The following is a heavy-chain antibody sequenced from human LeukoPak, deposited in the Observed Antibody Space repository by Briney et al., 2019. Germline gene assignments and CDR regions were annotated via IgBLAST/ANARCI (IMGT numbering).Heavy chain of an antibody. Sequence: GGSLRLSCAASGFTFSGHNMNWVRQAPGKGLEWISFVSISSGIIYYADSVKGRFRISRDNAKSSLDLGMNSLRAEDTAVYYCARAMSTFGGVRNYFDSWGQGTLVTVSS. CDR1: GFTFSGHN. J-gene: IGHJ4*02. CDR2: VSISSGII. CDR3: ARAMSTFGGVRNYFDS. V-gene: IGHV3-48*04. D-gene: IGHD3-16*01.